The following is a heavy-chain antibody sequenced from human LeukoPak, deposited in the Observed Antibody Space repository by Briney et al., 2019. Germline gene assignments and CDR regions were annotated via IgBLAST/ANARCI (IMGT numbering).Heavy chain of an antibody. CDR1: GYTFTGYY. Sequence: ASVKVSCKASGYTFTGYYMHWVRQAPGQGLEWMGCINPNSGGTNYAQKFQGRVTMTRDTSISTAYMELSRLRSDDTAIYYCARVSESSGPPFDYWGQGTLVTVSS. J-gene: IGHJ4*02. V-gene: IGHV1-2*02. CDR3: ARVSESSGPPFDY. D-gene: IGHD3-22*01. CDR2: INPNSGGT.